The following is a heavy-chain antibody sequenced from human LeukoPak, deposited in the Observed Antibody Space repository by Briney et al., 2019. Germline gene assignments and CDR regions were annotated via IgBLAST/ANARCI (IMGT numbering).Heavy chain of an antibody. D-gene: IGHD3-22*01. V-gene: IGHV4-34*01. Sequence: SETLSLTCAVCGGSFSGYYWSWIRQPPGKGLVCIGQIKHSGSTNYNPSLKSRVTISVDTSKNQFSLKLSSVTASDTAVYYCARGSGSSGYLRRLDYWGQGTLVTVSS. CDR2: IKHSGST. CDR1: GGSFSGYY. CDR3: ARGSGSSGYLRRLDY. J-gene: IGHJ4*02.